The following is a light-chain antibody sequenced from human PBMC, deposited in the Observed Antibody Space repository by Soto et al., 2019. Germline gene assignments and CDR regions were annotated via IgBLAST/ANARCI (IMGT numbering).Light chain of an antibody. CDR1: QDINVY. Sequence: DIQMTQSPSSLSGSIGDTVTITGRASQDINVYLNWYQQKSGKAPKLLIYDASDLETGVPSRFSGSGSGTDFTFTINSLQPEDIATYYCQQYDNLPLTFGGGTKVDIK. CDR2: DAS. J-gene: IGKJ4*01. CDR3: QQYDNLPLT. V-gene: IGKV1-33*01.